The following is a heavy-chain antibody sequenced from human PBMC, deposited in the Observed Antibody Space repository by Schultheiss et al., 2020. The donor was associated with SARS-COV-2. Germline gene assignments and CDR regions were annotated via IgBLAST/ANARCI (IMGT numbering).Heavy chain of an antibody. V-gene: IGHV4-34*01. D-gene: IGHD6-13*01. CDR2: INHSGST. CDR1: GGSFSGYY. J-gene: IGHJ4*02. Sequence: SETLSLTCAVYGGSFSGYYWSWIRQPPGKGLEWIGEINHSGSTNYNPSLKSRVTISVDTSKNQFSLKLSSVTAADTAVYYCARARGIAIDDYWGQGTLVTVSS. CDR3: ARARGIAIDDY.